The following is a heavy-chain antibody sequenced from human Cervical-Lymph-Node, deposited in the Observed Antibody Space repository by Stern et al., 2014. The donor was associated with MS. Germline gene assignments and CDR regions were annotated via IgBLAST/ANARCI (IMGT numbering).Heavy chain of an antibody. CDR3: ARDRGSYSDY. J-gene: IGHJ4*02. V-gene: IGHV1-2*02. Sequence: VHLVESGAEVERPGASVKVSCKASGYTFTAYFLHWVRQAPGQGLEWMGWISPKTGSATYAQKFQDRVNMTRDTSINTGYMEVSSLRSDDTAVYYCARDRGSYSDYWGQGTLVAVSS. D-gene: IGHD1-26*01. CDR2: ISPKTGSA. CDR1: GYTFTAYF.